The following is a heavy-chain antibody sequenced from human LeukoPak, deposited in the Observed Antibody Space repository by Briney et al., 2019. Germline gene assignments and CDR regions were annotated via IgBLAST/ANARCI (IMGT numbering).Heavy chain of an antibody. J-gene: IGHJ6*02. V-gene: IGHV3-7*01. CDR2: IKQDGSEK. Sequence: GGSLRLSCAASGFTFSSYWMSWVRQAPGKGLEWVANIKQDGSEKYYVDSVKGRFTISRDNAKNSLYLQMNSLRAEDTAVYYCARDLGSSWSGGDYGMDVWGQGTTVTVSS. CDR3: ARDLGSSWSGGDYGMDV. D-gene: IGHD6-13*01. CDR1: GFTFSSYW.